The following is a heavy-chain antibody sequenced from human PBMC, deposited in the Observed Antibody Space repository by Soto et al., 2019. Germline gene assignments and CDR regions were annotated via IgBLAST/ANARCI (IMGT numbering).Heavy chain of an antibody. D-gene: IGHD6-19*01. CDR1: GFTFSSYG. CDR3: ARGSWEYSSGPRGLDY. Sequence: GGSLRLSCAASGFTFSSYGMHWVRQAPGKGLEWVAVISYDGSNKYYADSVKGRFTISRDNSKNTLYLQMNSLRAEDTAVYYCARGSWEYSSGPRGLDYWGQGTLVTVSS. V-gene: IGHV3-30*03. J-gene: IGHJ4*02. CDR2: ISYDGSNK.